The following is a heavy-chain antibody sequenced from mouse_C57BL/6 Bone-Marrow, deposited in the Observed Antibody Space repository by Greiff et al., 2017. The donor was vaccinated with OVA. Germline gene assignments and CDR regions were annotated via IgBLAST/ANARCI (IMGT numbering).Heavy chain of an antibody. V-gene: IGHV1-5*01. CDR1: GYTFTSYW. Sequence: VQLQQSGTVLARPGASVKMSCKTSGYTFTSYWMHWVKQRPGQGLEWIGAIYPGNSDTSYNQKFKGKAKLTAVTSASTAYMELSSLTNEDSAVYDCTGGFITTVVAGYFDVWGTGTTVTVSS. J-gene: IGHJ1*03. D-gene: IGHD1-1*01. CDR2: IYPGNSDT. CDR3: TGGFITTVVAGYFDV.